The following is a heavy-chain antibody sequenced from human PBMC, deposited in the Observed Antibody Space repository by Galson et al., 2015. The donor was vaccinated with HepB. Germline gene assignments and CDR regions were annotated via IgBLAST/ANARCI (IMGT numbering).Heavy chain of an antibody. CDR2: ISASGAST. D-gene: IGHD3-22*01. V-gene: IGHV3-23*01. J-gene: IGHJ4*02. CDR1: GFTFSSYA. CDR3: AKEGHYYDSSGYYLDY. Sequence: SLRLSCAASGFTFSSYAVNWVRQAPGKGLEWVSAISASGASTYYADSVKGRFTISRDNSKKTLYLQMNSLRAEDTAVYYCAKEGHYYDSSGYYLDYWGQGTLVTVSS.